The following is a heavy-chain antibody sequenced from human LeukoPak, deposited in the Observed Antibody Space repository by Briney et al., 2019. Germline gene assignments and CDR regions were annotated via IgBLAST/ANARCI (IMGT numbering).Heavy chain of an antibody. CDR1: GFTFSSYG. J-gene: IGHJ6*02. CDR2: IWYDGSNK. D-gene: IGHD1-14*01. CDR3: ARDGGPRVYYYGMDV. V-gene: IGHV3-33*01. Sequence: PGGSLRLSCAASGFTFSSYGMHWVRQAPGKGLEWVAVIWYDGSNKYYADSVKGRFTISRDNSKNTLYLQMNSLRAEDTAVYYCARDGGPRVYYYGMDVWGQGTTVTVSS.